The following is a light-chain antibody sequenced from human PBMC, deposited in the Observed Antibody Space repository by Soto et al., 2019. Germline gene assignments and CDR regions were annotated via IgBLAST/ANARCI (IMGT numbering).Light chain of an antibody. V-gene: IGLV2-14*02. CDR1: SGDVGSYNL. CDR3: SSYTSSATLV. J-gene: IGLJ2*01. Sequence: QSVLTQPASLSGSPGQSITISCTGTSGDVGSYNLVPWYQQHPGKAPKLIIYEVNNRPSGVSDRFSGSKSGNTASLTISGLQAEDETDYYCSSYTSSATLVFGGGTKVTVL. CDR2: EVN.